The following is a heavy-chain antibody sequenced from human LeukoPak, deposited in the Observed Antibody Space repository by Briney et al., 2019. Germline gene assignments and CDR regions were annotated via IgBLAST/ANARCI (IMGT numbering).Heavy chain of an antibody. V-gene: IGHV3-23*01. CDR2: ISGSGGST. D-gene: IGHD2-8*02. CDR3: ARDRTAGGIDY. CDR1: GFTVSSNY. J-gene: IGHJ4*02. Sequence: SGGSLRLSCAASGFTVSSNYMSWVRQAPGKGLEWVSAISGSGGSTYYADSVKGRFTVSRDNSKNTLYLQMNSLRAEDTAVYYCARDRTAGGIDYWGQGTLVTVSS.